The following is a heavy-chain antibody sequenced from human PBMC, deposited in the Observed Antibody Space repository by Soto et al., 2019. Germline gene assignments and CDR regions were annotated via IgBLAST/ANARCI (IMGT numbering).Heavy chain of an antibody. CDR3: ARWRPYGMDV. CDR1: GFTFGSYW. V-gene: IGHV3-74*01. CDR2: IDSDGSST. Sequence: EVQLVESGGGLVQPGGSLRVSCAASGFTFGSYWMNWVRQAPGKGLVWVSRIDSDGSSTTYADSVQGRFTTSRDNAKNTLYLQMSSLRVEDTSVYYCARWRPYGMDVWGQGTTVTVSS. J-gene: IGHJ6*02.